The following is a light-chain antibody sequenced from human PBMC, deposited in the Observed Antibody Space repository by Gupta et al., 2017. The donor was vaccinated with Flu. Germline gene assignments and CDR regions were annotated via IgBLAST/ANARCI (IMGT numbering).Light chain of an antibody. CDR3: QQRSNWPPIT. CDR2: DAS. V-gene: IGKV3-11*01. CDR1: QSVSSY. J-gene: IGKJ5*01. Sequence: ARATLSCRARQSVSSYLAWDQQKPGQAPRLLIYDASARATGIPASFSGSGSGTDFTLTISSLEPEDFAVDFCQQRSNWPPITFGQGTRLEIK.